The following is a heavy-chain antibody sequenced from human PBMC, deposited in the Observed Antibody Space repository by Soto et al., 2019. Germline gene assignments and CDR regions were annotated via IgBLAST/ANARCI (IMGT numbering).Heavy chain of an antibody. J-gene: IGHJ4*02. CDR1: GGSFSGYY. CDR2: INHSGST. D-gene: IGHD2-2*01. Sequence: SETLSLSCAVYGGSFSGYYWSWIRQPPGKGLEWIGEINHSGSTNYNPSLKSRVTISVDTSKNQFSLKLSSVTAADTAVYYCARSWCSSTSCYDLGMGYWGQGTLVTVS. CDR3: ARSWCSSTSCYDLGMGY. V-gene: IGHV4-34*01.